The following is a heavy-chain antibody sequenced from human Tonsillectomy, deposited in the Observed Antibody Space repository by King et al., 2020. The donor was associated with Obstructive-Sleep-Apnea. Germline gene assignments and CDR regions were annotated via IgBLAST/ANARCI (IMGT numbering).Heavy chain of an antibody. V-gene: IGHV5-10-1*01. J-gene: IGHJ2*01. Sequence: QLVQSGAEVKKPGESLRISCKGSGYDFSSHWIIWVRQVPGKGLEWMGKIDPTDSYTGSSPSFQGHITISVDKSISTAYLPWSILKASDSAMYYCARRYYFGSGTYWYFDLWGRGSLVTVSS. CDR2: IDPTDSYT. D-gene: IGHD3-10*01. CDR3: ARRYYFGSGTYWYFDL. CDR1: GYDFSSHW.